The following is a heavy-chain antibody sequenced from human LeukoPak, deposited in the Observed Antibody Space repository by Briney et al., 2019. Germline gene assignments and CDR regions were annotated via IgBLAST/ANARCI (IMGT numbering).Heavy chain of an antibody. Sequence: GGSLRLSCAASGFTVSSNHMSWVRQAPGKGLEWVSVISSGGSTYYADSMKGRFTISRDNSRNTLYLKMNSLRAEDTAVYYCARDRCSGGSCYLFDYWGQGTLVTVSS. CDR2: ISSGGST. V-gene: IGHV3-66*01. J-gene: IGHJ4*02. D-gene: IGHD2-15*01. CDR3: ARDRCSGGSCYLFDY. CDR1: GFTVSSNH.